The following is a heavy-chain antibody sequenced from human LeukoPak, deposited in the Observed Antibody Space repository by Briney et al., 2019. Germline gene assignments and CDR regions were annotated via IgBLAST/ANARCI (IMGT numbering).Heavy chain of an antibody. V-gene: IGHV3-48*03. J-gene: IGHJ6*03. CDR3: ARPYGDYYYYYYMDV. CDR2: ISSSGSTI. CDR1: GFTFSSYE. Sequence: GGSLRLSCAASGFTFSSYEMNWVRQAPGKGLEWVSYISSSGSTIYYADSVKGRSTISRDNAKNSLYLQMNSLRAEDTAVYYCARPYGDYYYYYYMDVWGKGTTVTVSS. D-gene: IGHD4-17*01.